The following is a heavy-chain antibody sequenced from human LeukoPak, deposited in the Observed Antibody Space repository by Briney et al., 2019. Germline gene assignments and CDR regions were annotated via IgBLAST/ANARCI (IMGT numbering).Heavy chain of an antibody. J-gene: IGHJ6*02. D-gene: IGHD2-21*01. CDR1: GGSISSGGYS. Sequence: SQTLSLTCAVSGGSISSGGYSWSWIRQPPGKGLEWIGYIYHSGSTYYNPSLKSRVTISVDRSKNQFSLKLSSVTAADTAVYYCARARADSWWWRDYYGMDVWGQGTTVTVSS. V-gene: IGHV4-30-2*01. CDR2: IYHSGST. CDR3: ARARADSWWWRDYYGMDV.